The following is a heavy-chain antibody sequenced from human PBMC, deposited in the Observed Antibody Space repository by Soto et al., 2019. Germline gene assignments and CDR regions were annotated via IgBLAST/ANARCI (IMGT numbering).Heavy chain of an antibody. CDR3: ARHGWLSFHNFDY. CDR1: GCSISSYY. Sequence: LEILSLTCTVSGCSISSYYWSWIRQPPGKGLEWIGYIYYSGSTNYNPSLKSRVTISVDTSKNQFSLKLSSVTAADTAVYYCARHGWLSFHNFDYWGQGTLVTVSS. CDR2: IYYSGST. V-gene: IGHV4-59*08. D-gene: IGHD3-22*01. J-gene: IGHJ4*02.